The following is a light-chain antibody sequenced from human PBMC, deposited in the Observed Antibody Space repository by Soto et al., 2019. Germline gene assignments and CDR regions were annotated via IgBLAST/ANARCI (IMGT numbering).Light chain of an antibody. Sequence: DIHLTQTPSPLSASVGDEVTITCRASQTISRWLAWYQQKPGRAPKLLIYDASTLESGVPSRFSGSGSETEFTLTISRQQPDDFATYFCHSRAFGQGTRLEIK. J-gene: IGKJ5*01. V-gene: IGKV1-5*01. CDR2: DAS. CDR1: QTISRW. CDR3: HSRA.